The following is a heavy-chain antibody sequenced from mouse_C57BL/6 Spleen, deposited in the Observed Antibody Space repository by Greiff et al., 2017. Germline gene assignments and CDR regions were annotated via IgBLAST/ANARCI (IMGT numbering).Heavy chain of an antibody. V-gene: IGHV1-22*01. CDR1: GYTFTDYN. Sequence: VQLQQSGPELVKPGASVKMSCKASGYTFTDYNMHWVKQSHGKSLEWIGYINPNNGGTSYNQKFKGKATLTVNKSSSTAYMELRSLTSEDSSVYYCAGDSYYFDYWGQGTTLTVSS. CDR3: AGDSYYFDY. CDR2: INPNNGGT. J-gene: IGHJ2*01. D-gene: IGHD2-13*01.